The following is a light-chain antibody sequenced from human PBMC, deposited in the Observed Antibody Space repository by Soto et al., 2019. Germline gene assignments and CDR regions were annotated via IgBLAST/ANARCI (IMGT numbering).Light chain of an antibody. CDR3: QSVDSSGAFHV. J-gene: IGLJ1*01. Sequence: SYELTQPPSVSVSPGQTARITCSGDAMPEQYGYWYQQKPGQAPMLVIYKNTETPSGIPERFSGSSSGTTVTLTISGVQAEDEADYFCQSVDSSGAFHVFGTGTKVTVL. V-gene: IGLV3-25*02. CDR2: KNT. CDR1: AMPEQY.